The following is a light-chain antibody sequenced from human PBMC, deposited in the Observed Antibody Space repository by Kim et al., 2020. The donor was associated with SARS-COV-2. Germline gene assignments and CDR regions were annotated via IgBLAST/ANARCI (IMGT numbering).Light chain of an antibody. Sequence: DIQMTQSPSTLSASVGDRVTITCRASQSISSWLAWYQQKPGKAPKILIYQASSLENGVPSRFSGSGSGTEFSLTISSLQPDDFATYYCQQYNSHWTFGQGTKVDIK. V-gene: IGKV1-5*03. CDR3: QQYNSHWT. J-gene: IGKJ1*01. CDR2: QAS. CDR1: QSISSW.